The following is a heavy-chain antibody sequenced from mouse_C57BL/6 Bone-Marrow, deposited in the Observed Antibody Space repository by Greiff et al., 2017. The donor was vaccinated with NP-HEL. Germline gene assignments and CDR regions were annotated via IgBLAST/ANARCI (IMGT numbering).Heavy chain of an antibody. Sequence: QVQLKESGAELAKPGASVKLSCKASGYTFTGYGISWVKQRTGQGLEWIGEIYPRSGNTYYNQKFKGKATLTADKSSSTAYMELRSLTSEDSAVDVCARSRGYSKWAYWGQGTLVTVSA. V-gene: IGHV1-81*01. D-gene: IGHD2-5*01. CDR1: GYTFTGYG. CDR3: ARSRGYSKWAY. CDR2: IYPRSGNT. J-gene: IGHJ3*01.